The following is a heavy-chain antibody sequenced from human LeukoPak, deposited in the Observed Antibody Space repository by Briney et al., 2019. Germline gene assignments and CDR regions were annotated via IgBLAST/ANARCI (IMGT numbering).Heavy chain of an antibody. V-gene: IGHV4-38-2*02. D-gene: IGHD3-10*01. CDR2: IYHSGST. J-gene: IGHJ5*02. Sequence: SETLSLTCTVSGYSISSGYYWGWIRQPPGKGLEWIGSIYHSGSTYYNPSLKSRVTISVDTSKNQFSLKLSSVTAADTAVYYCARVGYYGSGSYYNAHLRWFDPWGQGTLVTVSS. CDR3: ARVGYYGSGSYYNAHLRWFDP. CDR1: GYSISSGYY.